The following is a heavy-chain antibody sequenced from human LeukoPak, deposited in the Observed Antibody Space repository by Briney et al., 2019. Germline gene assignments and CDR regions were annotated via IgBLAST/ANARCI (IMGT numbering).Heavy chain of an antibody. CDR2: ISSSSSYI. CDR1: GFTFSSYG. D-gene: IGHD2-15*01. J-gene: IGHJ6*03. Sequence: PGGSLRLSCAASGFTFSSYGMNWVRQAPGGGLEWVSSISSSSSYIYYADSVKGRFTISRDNAKNSLYLQMNSLRADDTAVYFCARDNCPPARVCYYYYRDVWGKGTTVTVSS. V-gene: IGHV3-21*01. CDR3: ARDNCPPARVCYYYYRDV.